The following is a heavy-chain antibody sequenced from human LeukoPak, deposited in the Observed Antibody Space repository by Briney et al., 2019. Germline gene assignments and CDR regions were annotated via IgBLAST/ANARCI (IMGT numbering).Heavy chain of an antibody. CDR1: GYTFSSYG. CDR2: ISAYNGDT. J-gene: IGHJ5*02. Sequence: ASVRVSCKSSGYTFSSYGVTWVRQAPGQGLEWMGWISAYNGDTNYAQKLQGRVTMTTDTSTSTAYMELRSLRSDDTAVYYCARVVLGTAMVYSDWFDPWGQGTLVTVSS. D-gene: IGHD5-18*01. V-gene: IGHV1-18*01. CDR3: ARVVLGTAMVYSDWFDP.